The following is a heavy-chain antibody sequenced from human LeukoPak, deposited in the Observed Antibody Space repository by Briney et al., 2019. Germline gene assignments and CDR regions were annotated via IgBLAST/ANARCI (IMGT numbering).Heavy chain of an antibody. J-gene: IGHJ4*02. CDR2: INPNSGGT. CDR1: GYTFTSYY. D-gene: IGHD3-22*01. Sequence: ASVKVSCKPSGYTFTSYYMHWVRQAPGQGLEWMGWINPNSGGTNYTQKFQGRVTMTRDTSISTAYMELRRLTSDDTAVYYCARGWAFDFAGYYFALGYWGQGTLVPVSS. V-gene: IGHV1-2*02. CDR3: ARGWAFDFAGYYFALGY.